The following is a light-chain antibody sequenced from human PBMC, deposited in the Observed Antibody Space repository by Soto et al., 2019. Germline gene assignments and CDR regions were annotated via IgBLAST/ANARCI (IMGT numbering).Light chain of an antibody. V-gene: IGKV1-39*01. J-gene: IGKJ4*01. CDR3: QQSYSTPDT. CDR2: AAS. CDR1: QSISSY. Sequence: DIQMTQSPTSLSANVRDKVTKTCRASQSISSYLNWYQQKPGRAPKLLIYAASSLQSGVPSRFSGSGSGTDFTLTISSLQPEDFATYYCQQSYSTPDTFGGGTKVDIK.